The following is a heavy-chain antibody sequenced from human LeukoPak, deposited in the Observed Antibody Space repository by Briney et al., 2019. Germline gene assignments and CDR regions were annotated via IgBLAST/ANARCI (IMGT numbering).Heavy chain of an antibody. CDR2: IYHTGTA. Sequence: SETLSLTCAVSGASISSGIWWSWVRQSPGKGLEWIGDIYHTGTADYNPSLKSRVTMSVDTSKNQFSLKLNSVTAADTAVYYCARHYGPWGQGTLVTVSS. V-gene: IGHV4-4*02. J-gene: IGHJ5*02. CDR1: GASISSGIW. D-gene: IGHD3-16*01. CDR3: ARHYGP.